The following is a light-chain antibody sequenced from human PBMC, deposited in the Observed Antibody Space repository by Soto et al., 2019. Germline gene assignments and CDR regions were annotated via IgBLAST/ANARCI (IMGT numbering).Light chain of an antibody. Sequence: DIQMTQSPSPLSASVGDRVTITCRASQSISSWLAWYQQKPGKAPKLLIYKASSLESGVPSRFSGSGSGTEFTLTISSLQTDDFATYYCQQYNSYWTFGQGTKVEIK. CDR1: QSISSW. CDR2: KAS. CDR3: QQYNSYWT. J-gene: IGKJ1*01. V-gene: IGKV1-5*03.